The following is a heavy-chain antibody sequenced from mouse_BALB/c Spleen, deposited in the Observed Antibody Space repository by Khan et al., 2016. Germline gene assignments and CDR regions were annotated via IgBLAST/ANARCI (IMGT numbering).Heavy chain of an antibody. CDR3: ARSAGLRREYYFDY. V-gene: IGHV9-2-1*01. J-gene: IGHJ2*01. Sequence: QIQLVQSGPELKKPGETVKISCKASGYTFTDYSMHWVKQAPGKGLKWMGWINTETGEPTYADDFKGRFAFSLETSASTAYLQINNRKNEDTATYFCARSAGLRREYYFDYWGQGTTLTVSS. D-gene: IGHD2-4*01. CDR2: INTETGEP. CDR1: GYTFTDYS.